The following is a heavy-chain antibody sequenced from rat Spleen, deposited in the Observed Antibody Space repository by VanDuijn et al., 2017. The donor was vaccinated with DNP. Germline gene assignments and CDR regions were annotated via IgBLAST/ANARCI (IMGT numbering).Heavy chain of an antibody. Sequence: EVQLVESGGGLVQPGNSLKLSCAASGFTFSDYAMAWVRQSPKKGLEWVATITNTGGSTYYLDSVKGRFTISRDNAKSTLYLQMNSLRSEDTATYCCTWGLTGSCYFDCWGPGTMVTVSS. CDR3: TWGLTGSCYFDC. V-gene: IGHV5-17*01. J-gene: IGHJ1*01. CDR1: GFTFSDYA. CDR2: ITNTGGST. D-gene: IGHD5-1*01.